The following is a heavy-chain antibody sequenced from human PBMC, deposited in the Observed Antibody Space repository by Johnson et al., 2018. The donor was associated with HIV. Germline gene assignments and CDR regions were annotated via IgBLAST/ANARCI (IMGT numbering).Heavy chain of an antibody. Sequence: VQLVESGGGLVQPGGSLRLSCVASGFTFRSFWMSWVRQAPGKGLDWVANIKEDGSEKYYVDSVKGRFTISRDNAKNSLYLQMNSLRVEDTAVYYCARDRGRGGYSYGRGDAFDIWGQGTMVTVSS. V-gene: IGHV3-7*01. CDR2: IKEDGSEK. J-gene: IGHJ3*02. CDR1: GFTFRSFW. CDR3: ARDRGRGGYSYGRGDAFDI. D-gene: IGHD5-18*01.